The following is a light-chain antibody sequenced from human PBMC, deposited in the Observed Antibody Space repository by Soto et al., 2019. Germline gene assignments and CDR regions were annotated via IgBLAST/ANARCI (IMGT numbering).Light chain of an antibody. Sequence: QTVVTQEPSLTVSPGGTVTLTCALTTGAVTSDYYPNWFQRRPGQALRTLIYRTSNKHSWTPARFSGSLLGGKAALTLSGVQPEDEADYYCVLLYGGAWVFGGGTQLTVL. CDR1: TGAVTSDYY. J-gene: IGLJ3*02. CDR3: VLLYGGAWV. CDR2: RTS. V-gene: IGLV7-43*01.